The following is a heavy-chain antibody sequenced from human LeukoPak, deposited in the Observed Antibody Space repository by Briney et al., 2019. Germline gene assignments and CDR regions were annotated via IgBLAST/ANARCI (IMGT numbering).Heavy chain of an antibody. V-gene: IGHV3-11*04. Sequence: PSETLSLTCTVSGGSISGYYWNWIRQPPGKGLEWVSYISSRGGAIYYADSLKGRFTISRDNAKNSLYLQMNSLRAEDTAAYYCAKLTEVAPTRPQGFDLWGRGTLVTVSS. J-gene: IGHJ2*01. CDR2: ISSRGGAI. CDR1: GGSISGYY. D-gene: IGHD5-12*01. CDR3: AKLTEVAPTRPQGFDL.